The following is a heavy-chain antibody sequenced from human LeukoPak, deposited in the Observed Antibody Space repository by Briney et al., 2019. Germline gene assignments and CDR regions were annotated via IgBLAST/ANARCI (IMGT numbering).Heavy chain of an antibody. CDR1: GGSISSSSYY. CDR3: ARDTRGGATIPIDAFDI. CDR2: IYYSGST. V-gene: IGHV4-39*07. J-gene: IGHJ3*02. D-gene: IGHD5-12*01. Sequence: TSETLSLTCTVSGGSISSSSYYWGWIRQPPEKGLEWIGSIYYSGSTYYNPSLKSRVTISVDTSKNQFSLKLSSVTAADTAVYYCARDTRGGATIPIDAFDIWGQGTMVTVSS.